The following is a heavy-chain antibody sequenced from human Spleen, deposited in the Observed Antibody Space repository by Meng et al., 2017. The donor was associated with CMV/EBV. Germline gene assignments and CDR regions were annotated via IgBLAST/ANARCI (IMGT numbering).Heavy chain of an antibody. CDR1: GGSFSSYY. CDR3: ARVGQYSSSWYNDY. CDR2: INHSGNI. D-gene: IGHD6-13*01. V-gene: IGHV4-34*01. J-gene: IGHJ4*02. Sequence: GSLRLSCAVYGGSFSSYYWTWIRQPPGKGLEWIGEINHSGNINYNPSLKSRVTISVDTSKNQFSLKLSSVTAADTAVYYCARVGQYSSSWYNDYWGQGTLVTVSS.